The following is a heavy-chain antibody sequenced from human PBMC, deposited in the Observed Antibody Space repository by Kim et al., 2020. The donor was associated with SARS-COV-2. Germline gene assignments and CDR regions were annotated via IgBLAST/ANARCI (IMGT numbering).Heavy chain of an antibody. V-gene: IGHV4-30-4*01. CDR1: GGSISSGDYY. CDR2: IYYSGST. J-gene: IGHJ4*02. CDR3: ARDEGGVGGGY. Sequence: SETLSLTCTVSGGSISSGDYYWSWIRQPPGKGLEWIGYIYYSGSTYYNMSLKSRVTISVDTSKNQFSLKLSSVTAADTAVYYCARDEGGVGGGYWGQGTLVTVSS. D-gene: IGHD3-16*01.